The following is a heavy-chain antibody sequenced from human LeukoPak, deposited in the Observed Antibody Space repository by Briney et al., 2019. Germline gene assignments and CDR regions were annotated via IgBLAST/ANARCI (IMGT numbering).Heavy chain of an antibody. CDR1: GFTFSSYA. Sequence: GKSLRLSCAASGFTFSSYAMSWVRQAPGKGLEWVSGISGSGGSTYYADSVKGRITIFRDNSKNTLYLQMNSLRAEDTAVYHCANGWSPDYWGRGTLVTVSS. V-gene: IGHV3-23*01. CDR3: ANGWSPDY. CDR2: ISGSGGST. D-gene: IGHD2-15*01. J-gene: IGHJ4*02.